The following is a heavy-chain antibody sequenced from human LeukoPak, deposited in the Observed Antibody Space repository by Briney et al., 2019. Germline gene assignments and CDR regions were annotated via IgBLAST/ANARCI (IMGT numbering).Heavy chain of an antibody. J-gene: IGHJ4*02. D-gene: IGHD2-8*01. Sequence: SETLSLTCAVYGGSFSGYYWTWIRQPPGKGPEWIGEINHSGSTNYNPSLKSRVTISVDTSKNQFSLKLSSVTAADTAVYYCARGNVLMVYAVFDYWGQGTLVTVSS. CDR3: ARGNVLMVYAVFDY. CDR2: INHSGST. CDR1: GGSFSGYY. V-gene: IGHV4-34*01.